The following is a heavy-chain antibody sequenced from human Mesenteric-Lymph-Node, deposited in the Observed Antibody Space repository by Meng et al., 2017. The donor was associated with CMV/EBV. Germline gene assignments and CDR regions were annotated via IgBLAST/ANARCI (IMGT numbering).Heavy chain of an antibody. CDR3: AKSVTIFTLDY. CDR2: IRYDGSNK. CDR1: GFTFSSYE. D-gene: IGHD3-3*01. V-gene: IGHV3-30*02. Sequence: GGSLRLSCTASGFTFSSYEMNWVRQAPGKGLEWVAFIRYDGSNKYYADSVKGRFTISRDNSKNTLYLQMNSLRAEDTAVYYCAKSVTIFTLDYWGQGTLVTVSS. J-gene: IGHJ4*02.